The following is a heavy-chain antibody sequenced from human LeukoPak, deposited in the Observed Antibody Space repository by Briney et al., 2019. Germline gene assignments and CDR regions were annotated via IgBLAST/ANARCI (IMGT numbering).Heavy chain of an antibody. CDR3: ARDFSGVVAIGYYFDY. CDR2: INPNSGGT. D-gene: IGHD2-2*01. Sequence: GASVKVSCKASGYTFTGYYMHWVRQAARQGLEWMGWINPNSGGTNYAQKFQGRVTKTRDTSISTAYMELSRLRSDDTAVYYCARDFSGVVAIGYYFDYWGQGTLVTVSS. CDR1: GYTFTGYY. V-gene: IGHV1-2*02. J-gene: IGHJ4*02.